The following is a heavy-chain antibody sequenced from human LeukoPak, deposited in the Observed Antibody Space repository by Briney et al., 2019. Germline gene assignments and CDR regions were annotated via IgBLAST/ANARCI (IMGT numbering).Heavy chain of an antibody. CDR2: IYYSGST. CDR1: GGSISSGGYH. Sequence: PSQTLSLTCTVSGGSISSGGYHRSWIRQHPGKGLEWIGYIYYSGSTYYNPSLKSRVTISVDTSKNQFSLKLSSVTAADTAVYYCARVGDDYGGSFDPWGQGTLVTVSS. CDR3: ARVGDDYGGSFDP. J-gene: IGHJ5*02. D-gene: IGHD4-23*01. V-gene: IGHV4-31*03.